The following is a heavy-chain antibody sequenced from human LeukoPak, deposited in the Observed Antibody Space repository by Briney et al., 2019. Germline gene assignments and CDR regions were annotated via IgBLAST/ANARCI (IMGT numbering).Heavy chain of an antibody. CDR2: FDPEDGET. CDR3: ATDQGGYSYGFSRNWFDP. J-gene: IGHJ5*02. D-gene: IGHD5-18*01. V-gene: IGHV1-24*01. Sequence: ASVKVSCKVSGYTLTELSMHWVRQAPGKGLEWMGGFDPEDGETIYAQKFQGRVTMTEDTSTDKAYMELSSLRSEDTAVYYCATDQGGYSYGFSRNWFDPWGQGTLVTVSS. CDR1: GYTLTELS.